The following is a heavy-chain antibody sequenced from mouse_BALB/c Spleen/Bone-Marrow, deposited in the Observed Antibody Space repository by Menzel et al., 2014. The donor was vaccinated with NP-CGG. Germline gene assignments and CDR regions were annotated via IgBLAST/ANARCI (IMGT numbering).Heavy chain of an antibody. D-gene: IGHD1-1*01. CDR3: ARILLRSYAMDY. Sequence: EVKLMESGPSLVKPSQTLSLTCSVTGDSITSGYWNWIRKFPGNKLEYMGYISYSGSTYYNPSLKSRISITRDTSKNQYYLQLNSATTEDTATYYCARILLRSYAMDYWGQGTSVTVSS. J-gene: IGHJ4*01. CDR2: ISYSGST. CDR1: GDSITSGY. V-gene: IGHV3-8*02.